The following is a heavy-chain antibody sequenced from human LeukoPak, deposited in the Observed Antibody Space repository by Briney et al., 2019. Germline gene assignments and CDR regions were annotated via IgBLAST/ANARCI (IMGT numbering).Heavy chain of an antibody. J-gene: IGHJ4*02. Sequence: NSGGSLRLSCAASGFTFSYYSMNWVRQAPGKGLEWVSSISSSSGYIYYADSVKGRFTISRDNAKNSLYLQMNSLRAEDTGLYYCAASTAYRSSWFADYWGQGTLVTVSS. CDR2: ISSSSGYI. V-gene: IGHV3-21*01. CDR1: GFTFSYYS. D-gene: IGHD6-13*01. CDR3: AASTAYRSSWFADY.